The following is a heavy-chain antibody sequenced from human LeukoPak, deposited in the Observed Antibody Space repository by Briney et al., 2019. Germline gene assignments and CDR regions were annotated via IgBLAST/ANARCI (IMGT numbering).Heavy chain of an antibody. V-gene: IGHV1-69*01. CDR2: IIPIFGTA. Sequence: SVKVSCKASGGTFSSYAISWVRQAPGQGLEWMGGIIPIFGTANYAQKFQGTVTITADESTGTAYMELSSLRSEDTAVYYCAREYSGANTMIVDYWGQGTLVTVSS. CDR1: GGTFSSYA. J-gene: IGHJ4*02. D-gene: IGHD1-26*01. CDR3: AREYSGANTMIVDY.